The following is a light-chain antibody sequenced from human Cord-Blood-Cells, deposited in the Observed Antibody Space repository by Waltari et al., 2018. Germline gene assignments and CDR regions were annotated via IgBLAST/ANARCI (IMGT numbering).Light chain of an antibody. CDR1: SLRSYY. Sequence: SSELTQDPAVSVALGQTVRITCQGDSLRSYYASWYQQKPGQAPVLVIYGKSNRPSGSPYRFSGSNSGNTASLTSTGAQAEDEAEYYCNSRDSSGNQLVVGGGTTLTVL. J-gene: IGLJ2*01. CDR3: NSRDSSGNQLV. V-gene: IGLV3-19*01. CDR2: GKS.